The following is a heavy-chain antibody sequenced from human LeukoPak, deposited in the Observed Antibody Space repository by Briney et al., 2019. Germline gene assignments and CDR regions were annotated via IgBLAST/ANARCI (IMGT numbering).Heavy chain of an antibody. V-gene: IGHV4-59*08. Sequence: SATLSLTCIVSGGSIGSYYWSRVRQTPGKGLEWIGYVYYTGRTNYNPSLKSRVTTLVDTSKNQFSLKLSSVTAADTAVYYCARLTEGWWGQGALVTVSS. CDR1: GGSIGSYY. CDR3: ARLTEGW. J-gene: IGHJ4*02. CDR2: VYYTGRT. D-gene: IGHD2-15*01.